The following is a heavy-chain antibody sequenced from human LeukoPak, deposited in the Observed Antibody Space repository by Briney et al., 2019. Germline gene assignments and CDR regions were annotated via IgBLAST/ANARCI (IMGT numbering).Heavy chain of an antibody. CDR1: GYTFTSYW. V-gene: IGHV5-51*01. D-gene: IGHD5-12*01. Sequence: GESLKISCKGSGYTFTSYWIGWVRQMPGKGLEWMGIIYPSDSDTRYSPSFQGQVTISADKSISTAYLQWSSLKAADTAIYYCARRRRVVSGFDPFDYWGQGTLVTVSS. J-gene: IGHJ4*02. CDR3: ARRRRVVSGFDPFDY. CDR2: IYPSDSDT.